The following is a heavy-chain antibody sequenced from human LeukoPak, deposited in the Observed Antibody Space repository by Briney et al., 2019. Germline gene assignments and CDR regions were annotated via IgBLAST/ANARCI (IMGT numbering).Heavy chain of an antibody. CDR1: GGSISSGGYY. Sequence: PSETLSLTCTVSGGSISSGGYYWGWIRQPPGKGLEWIGYIYHSGSTNYNPSLKSRVTISVDTSKNQFSLKLSSVTAADTAVYYCARASVTYYYYYYMDVWGKGTTVTVSS. CDR3: ARASVTYYYYYYMDV. V-gene: IGHV4-61*08. D-gene: IGHD4-11*01. CDR2: IYHSGST. J-gene: IGHJ6*03.